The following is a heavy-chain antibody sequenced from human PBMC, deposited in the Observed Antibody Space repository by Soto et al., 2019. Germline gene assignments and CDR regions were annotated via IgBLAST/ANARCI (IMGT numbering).Heavy chain of an antibody. CDR2: IWYDGSNK. V-gene: IGHV3-33*01. J-gene: IGHJ6*03. CDR3: ARDTSVTTFYMDV. CDR1: GFTFSSYG. D-gene: IGHD4-4*01. Sequence: QVQLVESGGGVVKPGRSLRLSCAASGFTFSSYGMHWVRQAPGKGLEWVAVIWYDGSNKYYADSVKGRFTISRDNSKNTLYLQMNSLRAEDTAVYYCARDTSVTTFYMDVWGKGTTVTVSS.